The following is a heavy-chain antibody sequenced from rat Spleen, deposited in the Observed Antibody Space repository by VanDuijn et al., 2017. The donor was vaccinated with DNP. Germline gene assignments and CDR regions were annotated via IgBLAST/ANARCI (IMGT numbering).Heavy chain of an antibody. CDR2: ISYDGSST. CDR1: GFTFSDYN. D-gene: IGHD5-1*01. CDR3: AGQGANLPFDY. Sequence: EVQLVESGGGLVQPGRSLKLSCAASGFTFSDYNMAWVRQAPKKGLEWVATISYDGSSTYYRDSVKGRFTISRDNAKRTLYLQMDSLRSEDTATYYCAGQGANLPFDYWGQGVMVTVSS. J-gene: IGHJ2*01. V-gene: IGHV5-7*01.